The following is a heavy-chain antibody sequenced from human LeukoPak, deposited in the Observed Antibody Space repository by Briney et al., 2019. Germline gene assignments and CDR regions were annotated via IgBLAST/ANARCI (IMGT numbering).Heavy chain of an antibody. Sequence: ASVNVSCKASGGTFSSYAISWVRQAPGQGLEWMGRIIPILGIANYAQKFQGRVTITADKSTSTAYMELSSLRSEDTAVYYCAREFTREKPGIAAAGRGIWFDPWGQGTLVTVSS. J-gene: IGHJ5*02. V-gene: IGHV1-69*04. CDR2: IIPILGIA. CDR3: AREFTREKPGIAAAGRGIWFDP. CDR1: GGTFSSYA. D-gene: IGHD6-13*01.